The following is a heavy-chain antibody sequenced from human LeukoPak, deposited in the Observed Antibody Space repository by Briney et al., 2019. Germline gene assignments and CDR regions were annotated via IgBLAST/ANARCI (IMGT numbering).Heavy chain of an antibody. Sequence: PSETLSLTCTVSGGSISSSSYYWGWIRQPPGKGLEWIGSIYYSGSTYYNPSLKSRVTISVDTSKNQFSLKLSSVTAADTAVYYCARGRRRRFGELFYYYMDIWGKGTTVTVSS. CDR3: ARGRRRRFGELFYYYMDI. CDR2: IYYSGST. V-gene: IGHV4-39*07. CDR1: GGSISSSSYY. J-gene: IGHJ6*03. D-gene: IGHD3-10*01.